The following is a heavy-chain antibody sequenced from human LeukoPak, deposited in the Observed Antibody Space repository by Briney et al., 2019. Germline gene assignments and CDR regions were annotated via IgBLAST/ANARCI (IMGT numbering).Heavy chain of an antibody. Sequence: PAATLSLTCAVYGGSFSGYYWSWIRQPPGKGLEWIGEVNHSGSTNYNPSLKSRVTISVDTSKNQFSLKLSSVTAADTAVYYCARAPGYYDSSGSAFDIWGQGTMVTVSP. CDR1: GGSFSGYY. CDR2: VNHSGST. V-gene: IGHV4-34*01. J-gene: IGHJ3*02. D-gene: IGHD3-22*01. CDR3: ARAPGYYDSSGSAFDI.